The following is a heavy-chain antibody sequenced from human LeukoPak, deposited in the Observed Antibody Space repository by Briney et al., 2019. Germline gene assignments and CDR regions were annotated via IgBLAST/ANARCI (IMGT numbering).Heavy chain of an antibody. Sequence: GASVKASCKASGYTFTSYAMQWVRQAPGQRLEWMGWINAGNGNTKYSQKFQGRVTITRDTSASTAYMELSSLRSEDTAVYYCARAERIPATEFDYWGQGTLVTVSS. D-gene: IGHD5-24*01. CDR3: ARAERIPATEFDY. CDR2: INAGNGNT. J-gene: IGHJ4*02. CDR1: GYTFTSYA. V-gene: IGHV1-3*01.